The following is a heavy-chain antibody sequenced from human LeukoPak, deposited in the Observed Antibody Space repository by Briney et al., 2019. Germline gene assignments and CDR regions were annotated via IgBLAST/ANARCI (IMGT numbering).Heavy chain of an antibody. J-gene: IGHJ6*03. V-gene: IGHV3-30*02. Sequence: GGSLRLSCAASGFTFTSYNMNWVRQAPGKGLEWVAFIRYDETNTYYAGSVKGRYTVSRDNSKSTLYLQMNSLRPEDTAVYYCAQGYHTMDVWGKGTTVTISS. CDR1: GFTFTSYN. CDR2: IRYDETNT. CDR3: AQGYHTMDV. D-gene: IGHD1-14*01.